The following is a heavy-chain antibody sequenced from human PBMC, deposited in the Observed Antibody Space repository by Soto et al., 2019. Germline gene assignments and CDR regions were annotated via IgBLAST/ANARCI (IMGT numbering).Heavy chain of an antibody. CDR1: GFTFSDHF. D-gene: IGHD2-15*01. Sequence: EVQLVESGGGLVQPGGSLRLSCAASGFTFSDHFMDWVRQAPGKGLEWVGRSRNKANSYTTEYAWSVKGRFTILREDYKHSVLLQMISMTAEDTGVYYCARKQRSGQYYYGLAGWGRGTKVT. J-gene: IGHJ6*02. CDR3: ARKQRSGQYYYGLAG. CDR2: SRNKANSYTT. V-gene: IGHV3-72*01.